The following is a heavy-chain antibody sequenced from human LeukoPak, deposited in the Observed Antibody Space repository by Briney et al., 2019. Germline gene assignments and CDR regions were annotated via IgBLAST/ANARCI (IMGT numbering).Heavy chain of an antibody. CDR1: GFTFSSYA. CDR3: ARDRDLGSSSVY. D-gene: IGHD6-6*01. CDR2: IYSGGST. J-gene: IGHJ4*02. Sequence: GGSLRLSCAASGFTFSSYAMSWVRQAPGKGLEWVSVIYSGGSTYYADSVKGRFTISRDNSKNTLYLQMNSLRAEDTAVYYCARDRDLGSSSVYWGQGTLVTVSS. V-gene: IGHV3-66*01.